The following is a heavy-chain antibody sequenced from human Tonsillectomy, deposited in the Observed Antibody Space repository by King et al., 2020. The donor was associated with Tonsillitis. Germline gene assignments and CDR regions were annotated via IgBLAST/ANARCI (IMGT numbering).Heavy chain of an antibody. D-gene: IGHD3-10*01. CDR1: GFTFSSYA. CDR2: ISGSGGNT. Sequence: VQLVESGGGLVQPGGSLRLSCAASGFTFSSYAMSWVRQAPGKGLEWVSAISGSGGNTYYADSVKGRFTISRDNSKNTLYLQMNSLRAEDTAVYYCAKGEGIDIRFGGLFDYWGQGTLVTVSS. CDR3: AKGEGIDIRFGGLFDY. V-gene: IGHV3-23*04. J-gene: IGHJ4*02.